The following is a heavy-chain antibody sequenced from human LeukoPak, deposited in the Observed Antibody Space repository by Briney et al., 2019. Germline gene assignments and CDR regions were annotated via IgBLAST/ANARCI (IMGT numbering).Heavy chain of an antibody. D-gene: IGHD3-22*01. Sequence: GGSLRLSCAVSGFNLSSYAMYWVRQAPGKGLEWVATVSYDGRNKRYADSVNGRITISRDNSKSTLDLEMNCLRPEDTAVYFCARDGSHYYDSSGFFDHWGQGTRVTVSS. J-gene: IGHJ4*02. V-gene: IGHV3-30*04. CDR2: VSYDGRNK. CDR1: GFNLSSYA. CDR3: ARDGSHYYDSSGFFDH.